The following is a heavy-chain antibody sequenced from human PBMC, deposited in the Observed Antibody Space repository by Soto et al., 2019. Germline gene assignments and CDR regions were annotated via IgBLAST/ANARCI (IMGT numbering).Heavy chain of an antibody. D-gene: IGHD3-10*01. CDR2: ISYDGSNK. Sequence: PGGSLRLSCAASGFTFSSYAMHWVRQAPGKGLEWVAVISYDGSNKYYADSVKGRFAISRDNSKNTLYLQMNSLRAEDTAVYYCARAGPLKIIPGSTPDDHYYYYGMDVRGQGTTVTVSS. V-gene: IGHV3-30*09. CDR3: ARAGPLKIIPGSTPDDHYYYYGMDV. J-gene: IGHJ6*02. CDR1: GFTFSSYA.